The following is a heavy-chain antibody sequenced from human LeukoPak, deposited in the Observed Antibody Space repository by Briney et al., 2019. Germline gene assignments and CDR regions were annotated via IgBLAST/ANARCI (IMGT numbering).Heavy chain of an antibody. CDR1: GFTFSTYW. CDR3: ARDWVRSSCTD. Sequence: GGSLRLSCAASGFTFSTYWMHWVRQAPGKGLEWVAFIRYDGSNEYYADSVKGRFTISRDNSKNTLYLQINSLRADDTAVYYCARDWVRSSCTDWGQGTLVTVSS. CDR2: IRYDGSNE. D-gene: IGHD6-13*01. J-gene: IGHJ4*02. V-gene: IGHV3-30*02.